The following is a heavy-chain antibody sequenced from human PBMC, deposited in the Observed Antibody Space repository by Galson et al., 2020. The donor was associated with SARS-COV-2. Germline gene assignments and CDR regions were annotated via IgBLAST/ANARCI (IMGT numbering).Heavy chain of an antibody. Sequence: GGSRLSCAASGFTFSSHAMHWVRQAPGKGLEWVAQIFFDGSDKYYGDSVKGRFTISRDSSKNTVYLQMNNLRADDTAVYYCARDGQTSSGWAFDYWGQGTLVTVSS. D-gene: IGHD6-19*01. V-gene: IGHV3-33*01. J-gene: IGHJ4*02. CDR3: ARDGQTSSGWAFDY. CDR2: IFFDGSDK. CDR1: GFTFSSHA.